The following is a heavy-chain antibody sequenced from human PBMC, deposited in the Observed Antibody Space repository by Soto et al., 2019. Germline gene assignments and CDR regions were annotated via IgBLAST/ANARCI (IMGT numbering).Heavy chain of an antibody. Sequence: SETLSLTCTVSGGSISSYYWSWIRQPPGKGLEWIGYIYYSGSTNYNPSLKSRVTISVDTSKNQFSLKLSSVTAADTAVYYCAREDGYGMAVWRQGTTVTVS. CDR1: GGSISSYY. J-gene: IGHJ6*02. CDR2: IYYSGST. CDR3: AREDGYGMAV. V-gene: IGHV4-59*01.